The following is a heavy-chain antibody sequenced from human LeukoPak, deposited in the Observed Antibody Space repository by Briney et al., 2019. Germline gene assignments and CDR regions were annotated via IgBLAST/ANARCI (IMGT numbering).Heavy chain of an antibody. CDR2: INHSGST. D-gene: IGHD4-11*01. CDR3: ASLTTITTEGVFDS. Sequence: SETLSLTCAVYGGSFSGYYWSWIRQPPGKGLEWIGEINHSGSTNYNPSLKSRVTISVDTSKNQFSLKLGSVTAADTAVYYCASLTTITTEGVFDSWGQGTLVTVSS. J-gene: IGHJ4*02. CDR1: GGSFSGYY. V-gene: IGHV4-34*01.